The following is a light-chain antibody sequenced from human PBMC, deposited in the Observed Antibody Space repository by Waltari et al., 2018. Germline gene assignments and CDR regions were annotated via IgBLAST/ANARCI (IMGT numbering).Light chain of an antibody. CDR2: GTS. V-gene: IGKV1-12*01. J-gene: IGKJ5*01. Sequence: DIQMTQSPSSVSASVGDRVTITCRPSHVIGSWLVWYQQKPGEAPTLLIYGTSTVKSGVPARISGSGSGTDFTLTISSLQPEDCATYDCQQANSFPRNFGQGTRVDIK. CDR3: QQANSFPRN. CDR1: HVIGSW.